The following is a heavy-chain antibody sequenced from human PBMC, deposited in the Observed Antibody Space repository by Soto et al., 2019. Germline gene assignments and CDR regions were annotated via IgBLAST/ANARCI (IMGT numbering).Heavy chain of an antibody. CDR3: ASMVRGSKIDYYYYMDV. V-gene: IGHV1-18*04. CDR1: GYTFTNHG. D-gene: IGHD3-10*01. Sequence: QVALVQSGVEVKKPGASVKVSCKASGYTFTNHGLSWVRQAPGQGLEWMGWISASNGDTNYAQKFLGRVTVTTDTSTSTGYMELRRLNSEDTAVYYCASMVRGSKIDYYYYMDVWGKGTTVTVSS. CDR2: ISASNGDT. J-gene: IGHJ6*03.